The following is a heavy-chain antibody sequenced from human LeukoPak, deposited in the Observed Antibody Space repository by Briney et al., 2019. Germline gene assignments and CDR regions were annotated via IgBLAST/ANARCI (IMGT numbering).Heavy chain of an antibody. Sequence: PSETLSLTCAVSGGSISSSNWWSWVRQPPGKGLEWVAFMRYDRGNQNYADSVKGRFTISRDNSKNTLYLQMNSLRGEGTAVYYCAEAPSEYYGMDVWGQGTTVTVSS. CDR3: AEAPSEYYGMDV. CDR1: GGSISSSN. J-gene: IGHJ6*02. CDR2: MRYDRGNQ. V-gene: IGHV3-30*02.